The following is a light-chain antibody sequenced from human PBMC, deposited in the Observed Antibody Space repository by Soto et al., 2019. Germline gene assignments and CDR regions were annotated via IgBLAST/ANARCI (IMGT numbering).Light chain of an antibody. CDR3: HSYDSSLSGVV. Sequence: QSVLTQPPSVSGAPGQRVTISCTGSSSNIGAGYDVHWYLQLPGTAPKLLIYGNTNRPSGVPDRFSGSKSGTSASLAITGLQAEDEADYYCHSYDSSLSGVVFGGGTKLTVL. J-gene: IGLJ2*01. CDR2: GNT. CDR1: SSNIGAGYD. V-gene: IGLV1-40*01.